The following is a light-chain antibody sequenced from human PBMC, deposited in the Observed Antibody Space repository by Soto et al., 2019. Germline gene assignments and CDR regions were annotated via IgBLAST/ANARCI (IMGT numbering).Light chain of an antibody. CDR2: DAS. V-gene: IGKV3-11*01. CDR1: QSVSSY. J-gene: IGKJ1*01. Sequence: EIVLTQSPATLSLSPGERATLSCRASQSVSSYLAWYQQRPGQAPRVLIYDASNRAPGIPARFSGSGSGTDFTLTISSLEPEDFAVYYCQQYGSSPPRTFGQGTKVE. CDR3: QQYGSSPPRT.